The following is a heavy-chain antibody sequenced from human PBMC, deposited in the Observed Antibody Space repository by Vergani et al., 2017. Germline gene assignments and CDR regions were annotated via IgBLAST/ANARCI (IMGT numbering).Heavy chain of an antibody. CDR2: TSTDGST. V-gene: IGHV4-61*02. J-gene: IGHJ5*02. D-gene: IGHD3-10*01. CDR3: VRTVALWFGETKDGGWFDP. Sequence: QVRLEESGPGLVKPSETLSLTCSVSGGAVNSGSNFWTWIRQPAGKGLEWIGRTSTDGSTNYNPSLKSRVTVSVDTSKTQISLRLTSVTAEDTAVYYCVRTVALWFGETKDGGWFDPWGQGTLVTVTS. CDR1: GGAVNSGSNF.